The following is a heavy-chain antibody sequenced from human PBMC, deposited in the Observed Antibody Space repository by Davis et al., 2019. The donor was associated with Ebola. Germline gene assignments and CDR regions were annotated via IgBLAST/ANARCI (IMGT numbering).Heavy chain of an antibody. V-gene: IGHV4-61*05. CDR1: GGSISISSYY. CDR3: AAAVNYYYGMDV. D-gene: IGHD2-15*01. J-gene: IGHJ6*02. Sequence: MPSETLSLTCTVSGGSISISSYYWSWIRQPPGKGLEWIGHIYYSGSTNYNPSLKSRVTISVDTSKNQFSLKLSSVTAADTAVYYCAAAVNYYYGMDVWGQGTTVTVSS. CDR2: IYYSGST.